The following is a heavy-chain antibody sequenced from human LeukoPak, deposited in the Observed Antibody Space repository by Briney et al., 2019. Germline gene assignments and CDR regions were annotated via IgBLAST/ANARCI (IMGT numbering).Heavy chain of an antibody. CDR3: ARETSTWYPMDS. D-gene: IGHD6-13*01. J-gene: IGHJ4*02. CDR1: GFTLSDFS. V-gene: IGHV3-48*01. Sequence: GGSLRLSCAASGFTLSDFSMNWVRQAPGKGLEWVSYISSSGSPIYYADSLKGRFTISRDTAKNSLYLQINSLRAEDTAVYYCARETSTWYPMDSWGQGTLVTVSS. CDR2: ISSSGSPI.